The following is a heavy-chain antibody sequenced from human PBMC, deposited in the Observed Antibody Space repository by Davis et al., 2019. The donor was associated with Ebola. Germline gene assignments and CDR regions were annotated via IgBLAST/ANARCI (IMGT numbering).Heavy chain of an antibody. V-gene: IGHV4-4*02. CDR2: IYHSGST. D-gene: IGHD6-19*01. CDR1: GGSISSSNW. CDR3: VAGSLYYYYGMDV. J-gene: IGHJ6*02. Sequence: MPSETLSLTCAVSGGSISSSNWWRCVRQPPGKGLEWIGEIYHSGSTNYNPSLKSRVTISVDKSKNQFSLKLSSVTAADTAVYYAVAGSLYYYYGMDVWGQGTTITVSS.